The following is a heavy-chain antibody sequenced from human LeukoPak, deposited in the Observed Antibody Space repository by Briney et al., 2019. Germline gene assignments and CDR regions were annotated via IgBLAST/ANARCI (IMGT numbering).Heavy chain of an antibody. J-gene: IGHJ4*02. D-gene: IGHD3-16*02. CDR1: GYTLTELS. CDR2: FDPEDGET. V-gene: IGHV1-24*01. Sequence: GASVKVSCKVSGYTLTELSMHWVRQAPGKGLEWMGGFDPEDGETIYAQKFQGGVTMTEDTSTDTAYMELSSLRSEDTAVYYCATYDYVWGSYRYFGYWGQGTLVTVSS. CDR3: ATYDYVWGSYRYFGY.